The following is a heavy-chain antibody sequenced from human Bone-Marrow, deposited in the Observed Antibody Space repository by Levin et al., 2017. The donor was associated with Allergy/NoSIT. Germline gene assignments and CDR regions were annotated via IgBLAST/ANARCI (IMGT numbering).Heavy chain of an antibody. CDR1: GGSISSSSDY. D-gene: IGHD3-10*01. V-gene: IGHV4-39*01. Sequence: SQTLSLPCTVSGGSISSSSDYWGWLRQPPGKGLEWIGTIYYSGSTYYNPTLKSRVTISVDTSKNQFSLKLSSVTAADTAVYYCARQGSSEWGFGAFDIWGQGTMVTVSS. CDR2: IYYSGST. J-gene: IGHJ3*02. CDR3: ARQGSSEWGFGAFDI.